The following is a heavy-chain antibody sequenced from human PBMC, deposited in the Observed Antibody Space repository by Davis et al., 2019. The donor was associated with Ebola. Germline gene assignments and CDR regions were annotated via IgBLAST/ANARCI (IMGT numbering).Heavy chain of an antibody. CDR3: VNLDCRSGYCYHDY. CDR2: ISPDGSDK. CDR1: GISLSNYG. Sequence: GESLKISCAASGISLSNYGMFWVRQAPGKVMEWVAVISPDGSDKNYADSGKGRFTISRDNSKNTLDLQMNSLRPDDTAVYYCVNLDCRSGYCYHDYWGQGTLVTVSS. D-gene: IGHD3-22*01. V-gene: IGHV3-30*18. J-gene: IGHJ4*02.